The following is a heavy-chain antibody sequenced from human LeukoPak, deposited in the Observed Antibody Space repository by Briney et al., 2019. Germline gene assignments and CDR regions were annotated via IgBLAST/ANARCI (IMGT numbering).Heavy chain of an antibody. CDR3: AREGYDGIVGATGDFDY. CDR2: INPNSGGT. V-gene: IGHV1-2*02. J-gene: IGHJ4*02. D-gene: IGHD1-26*01. Sequence: ASVKVSCKASGYTFTGYYMHWVRQAPGQGLEWMGWINPNSGGTNYAQKFQGRVTMTRDTSISTAYMGLSRLRSDDTAVYYCAREGYDGIVGATGDFDYWGQGTLVTVSS. CDR1: GYTFTGYY.